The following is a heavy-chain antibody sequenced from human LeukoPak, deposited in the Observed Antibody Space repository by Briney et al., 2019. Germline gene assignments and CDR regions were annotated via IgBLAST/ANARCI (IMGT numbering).Heavy chain of an antibody. CDR3: ARDDYGDSNWFDP. Sequence: GGSLRLSCAASGFTFSSYGMHWVRQAPGKGLEWVANIKQDGSEKYYVDSVKGRFTISRDNAKNSLYLQMNSLRAEDTAVYYCARDDYGDSNWFDPWGQGTLVTVSS. V-gene: IGHV3-7*01. CDR1: GFTFSSYG. CDR2: IKQDGSEK. D-gene: IGHD4-17*01. J-gene: IGHJ5*02.